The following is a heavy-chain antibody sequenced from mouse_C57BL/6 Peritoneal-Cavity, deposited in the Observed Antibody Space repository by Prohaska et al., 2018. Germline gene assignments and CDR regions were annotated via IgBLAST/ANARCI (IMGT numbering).Heavy chain of an antibody. J-gene: IGHJ1*03. Sequence: SVKLSCKASGYTFTRYDINWVKQSPGQGLEWIGWLYPRDGSTKYNKKFKGKATLTVDTSSSTAYMELHSLTSEDSAVYFCARRGGGYFDVWGTGTTVTVSS. CDR3: ARRGGGYFDV. CDR1: GYTFTRYD. V-gene: IGHV1-85*01. CDR2: LYPRDGST.